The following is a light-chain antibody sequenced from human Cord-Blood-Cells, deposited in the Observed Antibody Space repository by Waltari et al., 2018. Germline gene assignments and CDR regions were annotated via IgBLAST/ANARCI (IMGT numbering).Light chain of an antibody. CDR1: SSDVGGYNY. Sequence: QSALTQPASVSGSPGQSITISCTGTSSDVGGYNYVSWYQQHPGKAPKPIIYDVSNRPSGVSNRFSGSKSGNTASLTISGLQAEDEADYYCSSYTSSSIWVFGGGTKLTVL. V-gene: IGLV2-14*01. CDR2: DVS. CDR3: SSYTSSSIWV. J-gene: IGLJ3*02.